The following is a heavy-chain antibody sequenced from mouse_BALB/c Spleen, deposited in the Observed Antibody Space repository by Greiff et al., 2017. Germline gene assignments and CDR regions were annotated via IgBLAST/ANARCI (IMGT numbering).Heavy chain of an antibody. CDR3: ARGGIYTAATGAMDY. D-gene: IGHD1-2*01. V-gene: IGHV1-66*01. CDR1: GYSFTSYY. CDR2: IFPGSGNT. J-gene: IGHJ4*01. Sequence: VQLVESGPELVKPGASVKISCKASGYSFTSYYIHWVKQRPGQGLEWIGWIFPGSGNTNYNEKFKGKATLTADTASSTAYMQLSSLTSEDSAVYFCARGGIYTAATGAMDYRGQGTSVTVSS.